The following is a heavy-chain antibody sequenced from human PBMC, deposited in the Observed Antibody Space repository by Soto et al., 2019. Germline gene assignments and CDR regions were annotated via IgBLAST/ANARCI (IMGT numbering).Heavy chain of an antibody. V-gene: IGHV3-49*03. CDR3: ASLTSWSQEYYYGMDV. Sequence: PGGSLRLSCTGSGFTLGDFGMSGFRQAPGKGLEWLSFIRSKGYGGTTESAASVRGRFITSRDDSKSIAYLQMNSLKTEDTAVYYCASLTSWSQEYYYGMDVWGQGTTVTVSS. D-gene: IGHD2-2*01. CDR2: IRSKGYGGTT. J-gene: IGHJ6*02. CDR1: GFTLGDFG.